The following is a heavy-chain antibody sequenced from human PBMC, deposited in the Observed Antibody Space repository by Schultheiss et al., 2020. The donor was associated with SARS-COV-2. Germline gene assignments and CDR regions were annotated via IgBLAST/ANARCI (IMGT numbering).Heavy chain of an antibody. D-gene: IGHD5-18*01. Sequence: GGSLRLSCAASGFTFSNAWMSWVRQAPGKGLEWVSVIYSGGSTYYADSVKGRFTISRHNSKNTLYLQMNSLRAEDTAVYYCARGFADTAMVPVWYFDLWGRGTLVTVSS. CDR3: ARGFADTAMVPVWYFDL. CDR1: GFTFSNAW. J-gene: IGHJ2*01. V-gene: IGHV3-53*04. CDR2: IYSGGST.